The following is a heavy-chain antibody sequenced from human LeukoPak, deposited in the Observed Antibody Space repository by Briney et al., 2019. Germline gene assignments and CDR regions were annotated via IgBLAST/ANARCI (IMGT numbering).Heavy chain of an antibody. V-gene: IGHV3-30-3*01. D-gene: IGHD6-6*01. CDR3: ARDRQLVPPLFDY. Sequence: PGRSLRLSCAASGFTFSSYAMHWVRQAPGKGLEWVAVISYDGSNKYYADSVKGRFTISRDNSKNTLYLQMNSLRAEDTAVYYCARDRQLVPPLFDYWGQGTLVTVSS. CDR2: ISYDGSNK. CDR1: GFTFSSYA. J-gene: IGHJ4*02.